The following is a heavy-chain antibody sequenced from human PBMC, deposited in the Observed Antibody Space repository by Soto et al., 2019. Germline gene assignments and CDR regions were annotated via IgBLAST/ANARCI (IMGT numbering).Heavy chain of an antibody. CDR1: GGSISSYY. Sequence: SETLSLTXTVSGGSISSYYWSWIRQPPGKGLEWIGYIYYSGSTNYNPSLKSRVTISVDTSKNQLSLKLSSVTAADTAVYYCARRYGYYFDYWGQGTLVTVSS. CDR2: IYYSGST. D-gene: IGHD4-17*01. CDR3: ARRYGYYFDY. V-gene: IGHV4-59*08. J-gene: IGHJ4*02.